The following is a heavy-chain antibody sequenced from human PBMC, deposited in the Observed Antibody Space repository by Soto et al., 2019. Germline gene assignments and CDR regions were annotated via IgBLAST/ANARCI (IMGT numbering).Heavy chain of an antibody. D-gene: IGHD6-13*01. J-gene: IGHJ4*02. CDR3: ASGGGYSSSWYDY. CDR1: GGSFSGYY. V-gene: IGHV4-34*01. CDR2: INHSGST. Sequence: QVQLQQWGAGLLKPSETLSLTCAVYGGSFSGYYWSWIRQPPGKGLEWIGEINHSGSTNYNPSLKSRVTISVDTSKNQFSLKLSSVTAADTAVYYCASGGGYSSSWYDYWGQGTLVTVSS.